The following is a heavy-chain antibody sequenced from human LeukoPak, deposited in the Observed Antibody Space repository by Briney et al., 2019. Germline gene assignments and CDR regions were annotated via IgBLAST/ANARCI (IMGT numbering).Heavy chain of an antibody. CDR2: IYPGDSDT. CDR3: ARQSMVRGVPDY. V-gene: IGHV5-51*01. CDR1: GYSFTSYW. J-gene: IGHJ4*02. Sequence: GESLKISCEGSGYSFTSYWITWVRQMPGKGLEWMGIIYPGDSDTRYSPSFQGQVTISADKSISTAYLQWRSLRASDTAMYYCARQSMVRGVPDYWGQGTLVTVSS. D-gene: IGHD3-10*01.